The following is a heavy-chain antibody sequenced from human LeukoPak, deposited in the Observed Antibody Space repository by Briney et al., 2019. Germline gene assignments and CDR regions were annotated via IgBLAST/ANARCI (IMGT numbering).Heavy chain of an antibody. V-gene: IGHV3-23*01. Sequence: PGGSLRLSCAASGFTFSSYAMSWVRQAPGKGLEWVSAISGSGGSTYYADSVKGRFTISRDNSKSTLYLQMNSLRAEDTAVYYCAKELGYCSSTSCFFGPWGQGTLVTVSS. D-gene: IGHD2-2*01. CDR3: AKELGYCSSTSCFFGP. CDR2: ISGSGGST. J-gene: IGHJ5*02. CDR1: GFTFSSYA.